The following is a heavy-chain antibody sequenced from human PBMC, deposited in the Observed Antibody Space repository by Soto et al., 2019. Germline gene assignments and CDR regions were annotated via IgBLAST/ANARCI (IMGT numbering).Heavy chain of an antibody. Sequence: PGGSLRLSCAASGFTFSSYAMSWVRQAPGKGLEWVSAISGSGGSTYYADSVKGRFSISRDNSKNTLYLQMNSLRAEDTAVYYCAKAKGSGSYKLVSLYFQHWGQGTLVTVTS. D-gene: IGHD3-10*01. CDR1: GFTFSSYA. V-gene: IGHV3-23*01. CDR3: AKAKGSGSYKLVSLYFQH. CDR2: ISGSGGST. J-gene: IGHJ1*01.